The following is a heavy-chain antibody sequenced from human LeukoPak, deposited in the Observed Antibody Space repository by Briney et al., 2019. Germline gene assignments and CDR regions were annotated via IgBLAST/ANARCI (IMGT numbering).Heavy chain of an antibody. CDR3: AKDGGLWVSAHWGDS. CDR1: GFTFSSYT. Sequence: GGSLRLSCAASGFTFSSYTMSWVRQAPGKGLEWVSTITTSGGNTYYADSVKGRFTVSRDNSKNTLFLQMNSLRAEDTAVYYCAKDGGLWVSAHWGDSWGRGPWSPSPQ. CDR2: ITTSGGNT. J-gene: IGHJ4*02. V-gene: IGHV3-23*01. D-gene: IGHD7-27*01.